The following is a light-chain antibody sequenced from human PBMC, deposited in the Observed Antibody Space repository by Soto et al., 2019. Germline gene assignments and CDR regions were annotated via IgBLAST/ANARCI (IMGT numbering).Light chain of an antibody. CDR2: AAS. CDR3: QQRNSYPLT. V-gene: IGKV1-9*01. J-gene: IGKJ4*01. Sequence: DIQLTQSPSFLSASVGDSVTITCRASQGISSYLAWYQQKPGKAPKLLIYAASTLQSGFPSRFSGSGSGTEFTLTISSLQPEDFATYYCQQRNSYPLTFGGGTKLDIK. CDR1: QGISSY.